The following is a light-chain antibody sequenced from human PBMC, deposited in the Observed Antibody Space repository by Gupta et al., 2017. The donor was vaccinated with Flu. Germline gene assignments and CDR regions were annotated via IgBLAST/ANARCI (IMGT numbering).Light chain of an antibody. Sequence: EIVLTPSPSTLSLSPGERATLSCRASQIVSSYLAWYHQKHGQAPRLLIYDASNRAAGIPARFCGGGGGKKVAITISSREQEEFAGYYYQQPRNCPPFTFGRGTKVDIK. CDR1: QIVSSY. CDR2: DAS. V-gene: IGKV3-11*01. CDR3: QQPRNCPPFT. J-gene: IGKJ3*01.